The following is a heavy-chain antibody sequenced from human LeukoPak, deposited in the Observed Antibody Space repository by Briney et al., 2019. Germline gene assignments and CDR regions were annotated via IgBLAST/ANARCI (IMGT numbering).Heavy chain of an antibody. CDR1: GYTLTELS. V-gene: IGHV1-24*01. CDR3: ATAKGGSYEPFDY. J-gene: IGHJ4*02. CDR2: FDPEDGET. D-gene: IGHD1-26*01. Sequence: ASVKVSCKVSGYTLTELSMRWVRQAPGKGLEWMGGFDPEDGETIYAQKFQGRVTMTEDTSTDTAYMELSSLRSEDTAVYYCATAKGGSYEPFDYWGQGTLVTVSS.